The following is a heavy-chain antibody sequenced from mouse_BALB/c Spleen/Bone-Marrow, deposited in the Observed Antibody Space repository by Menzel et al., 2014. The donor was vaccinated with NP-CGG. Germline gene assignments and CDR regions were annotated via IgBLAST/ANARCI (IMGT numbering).Heavy chain of an antibody. CDR2: ISSGGDYT. CDR1: GFTFSTYG. V-gene: IGHV5-6*01. Sequence: EVQVVESGGDLVKSGGSLKLSCAASGFTFSTYGMSWVRQTPDKRLEWVATISSGGDYTYYPDSVKGRFTISRDNAKNTLYLQMSSLKSEDTATYYCASQTGTWFAYWGQGTLVTVSA. CDR3: ASQTGTWFAY. D-gene: IGHD4-1*01. J-gene: IGHJ3*01.